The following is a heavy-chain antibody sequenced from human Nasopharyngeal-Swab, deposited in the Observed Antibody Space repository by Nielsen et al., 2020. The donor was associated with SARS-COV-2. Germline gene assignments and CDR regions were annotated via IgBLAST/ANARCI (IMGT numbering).Heavy chain of an antibody. V-gene: IGHV3-48*03. J-gene: IGHJ4*02. Sequence: GESLKISCAASGFTFSSYEMNWVRQAPGKGLEWVSYISSSGSTIYYADSVKGRFTISRDNAKNSLYLQMNSLRAEDTAVYYCARDKPGITIFGVVIGPVDYWGQGTLVTVSS. CDR1: GFTFSSYE. CDR3: ARDKPGITIFGVVIGPVDY. CDR2: ISSSGSTI. D-gene: IGHD3-3*01.